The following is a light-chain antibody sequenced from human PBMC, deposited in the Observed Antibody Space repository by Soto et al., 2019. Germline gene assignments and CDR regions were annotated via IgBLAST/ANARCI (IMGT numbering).Light chain of an antibody. CDR2: AAS. J-gene: IGKJ2*01. Sequence: DIPMTQSPSSLSASFGDRVTLTCRASQSIDTYLNWYQQKPGTAPKLLMYAASTLHSGVPSRFSGSGSGTDFTLTISSLQREDFATYCCQQSHSTPYTFGQGTKLEI. CDR3: QQSHSTPYT. V-gene: IGKV1-39*01. CDR1: QSIDTY.